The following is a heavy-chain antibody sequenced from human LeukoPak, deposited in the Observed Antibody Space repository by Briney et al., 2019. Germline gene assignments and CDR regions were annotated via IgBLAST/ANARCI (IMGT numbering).Heavy chain of an antibody. J-gene: IGHJ6*02. CDR2: MNPNSGNT. D-gene: IGHD2-2*01. CDR3: ARIGLVVPAALSYYYYYGMDV. Sequence: ASVKVSCKASGYTFTNYDINWVRQATGQGLEWMGWMNPNSGNTGYAQKFQGRVTMTRNTSISTAYMELSSLRSEDTAVYYRARIGLVVPAALSYYYYYGMDVWGQGTTVTVSS. V-gene: IGHV1-8*01. CDR1: GYTFTNYD.